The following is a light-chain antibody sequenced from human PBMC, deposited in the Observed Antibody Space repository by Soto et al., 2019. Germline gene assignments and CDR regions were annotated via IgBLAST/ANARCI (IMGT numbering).Light chain of an antibody. CDR1: QSVSSN. V-gene: IGKV3-15*01. CDR3: QQCSKWPLT. CDR2: GTS. Sequence: EIVMTQSPATLSVSPGERATLSCRASQSVSSNLAWYQQKPRQAPRLLIYGTSTRASGIPARFSSSGSGTKFTRTINRLQSEDFAVYYCQQCSKWPLTFGGGTKVEIK. J-gene: IGKJ4*01.